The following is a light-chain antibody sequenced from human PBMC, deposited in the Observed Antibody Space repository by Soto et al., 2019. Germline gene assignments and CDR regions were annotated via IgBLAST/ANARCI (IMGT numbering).Light chain of an antibody. Sequence: DFQMTQSPPTLSASVGDTVTLTCRASQNISGWLAWYQQRPGRAPKLLIYEASTLASGVPSRFTGSGSGTHFTLTIDGLQPDDAATYYCQQHNDYATFGQGTK. CDR3: QQHNDYAT. CDR1: QNISGW. V-gene: IGKV1-5*01. J-gene: IGKJ2*01. CDR2: EAS.